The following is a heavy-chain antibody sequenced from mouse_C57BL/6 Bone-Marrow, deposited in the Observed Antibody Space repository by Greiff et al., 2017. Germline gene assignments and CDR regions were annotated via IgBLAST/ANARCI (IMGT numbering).Heavy chain of an antibody. CDR3: TRGGQLRLYYYAMDY. CDR1: GYTFTDYE. V-gene: IGHV1-15*01. D-gene: IGHD3-2*02. J-gene: IGHJ4*01. CDR2: IDPETGGT. Sequence: QVQLKQSGAELVRPGASVTLSCKASGYTFTDYEMHWVKQTPVHGLEWIGAIDPETGGTAYNQKFKGKAILTADKSSSTAYMELRSLTSEDSAVYYCTRGGQLRLYYYAMDYWGQGTSVTVSS.